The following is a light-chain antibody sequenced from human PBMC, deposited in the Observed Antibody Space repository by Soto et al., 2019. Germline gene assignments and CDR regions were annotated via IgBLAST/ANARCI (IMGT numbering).Light chain of an antibody. CDR2: GAS. CDR1: QSLSSTY. J-gene: IGKJ1*01. Sequence: EILLTQSPGTLSLSPGERATLSCRASQSLSSTYLAWYQQKPGQAPRLLIFGASSRATGIRDRFSGSGSGTDFTLTISRLEPEDFAVYYCQQFGSSPTFGQGTKVEIK. CDR3: QQFGSSPT. V-gene: IGKV3-20*01.